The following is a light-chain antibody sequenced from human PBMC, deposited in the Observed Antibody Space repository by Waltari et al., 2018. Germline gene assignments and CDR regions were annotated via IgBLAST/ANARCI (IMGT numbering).Light chain of an antibody. CDR2: EGS. CDR1: SSDVGSYNL. Sequence: QSALTQPASVSGSPGQSITISCTGTSSDVGSYNLVSWYQQHPGKAPKLMIYEGSKRPSGVSNRFSGSKAGNPASLTISVLQAEDEADYYCCSYAGSTTFVLFGGGTKLTVL. CDR3: CSYAGSTTFVL. V-gene: IGLV2-23*03. J-gene: IGLJ2*01.